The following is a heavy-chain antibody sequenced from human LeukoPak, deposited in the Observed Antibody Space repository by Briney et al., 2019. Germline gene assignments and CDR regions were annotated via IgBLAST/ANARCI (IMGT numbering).Heavy chain of an antibody. CDR3: ARDITVTTFWYFDL. D-gene: IGHD4-17*01. J-gene: IGHJ2*01. CDR2: IYYSGSI. Sequence: SETLSLTCTVSGGSISSSSYYWGWIRQPPGKGLEWIGSIYYSGSIYYNPSLKSRVTISVDTSKNQFSLKLSSVTAADTAVYYCARDITVTTFWYFDLWGRGTLVTVSS. CDR1: GGSISSSSYY. V-gene: IGHV4-39*07.